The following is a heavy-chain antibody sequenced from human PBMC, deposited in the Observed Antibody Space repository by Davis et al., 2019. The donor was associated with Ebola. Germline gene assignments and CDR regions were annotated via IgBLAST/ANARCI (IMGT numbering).Heavy chain of an antibody. CDR1: GYTFTSYA. J-gene: IGHJ4*02. CDR2: INAGNGNT. Sequence: AASVKVSCKGSGYTFTSYAMHWVRQAPGQRLEWMGWINAGNGNTKYSQKFQGRVTITRDTSASTAYMELSSLRSEDTAVYYCARKAVAGPFFDYWGQGTLVTVSS. V-gene: IGHV1-3*01. D-gene: IGHD6-19*01. CDR3: ARKAVAGPFFDY.